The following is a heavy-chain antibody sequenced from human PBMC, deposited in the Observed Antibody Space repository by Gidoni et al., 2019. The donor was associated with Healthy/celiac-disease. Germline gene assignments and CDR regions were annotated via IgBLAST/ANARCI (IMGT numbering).Heavy chain of an antibody. CDR2: IYYSGST. J-gene: IGHJ6*02. V-gene: IGHV4-39*07. CDR1: GGSISSSSYY. Sequence: QLQLQESGPGLVKPSETLSLTCTVSGGSISSSSYYWGWIRQPPGKGLEWIGSIYYSGSTYYNPSLKSRVTISVDTSKNQFSLKLSSVTAADTAVYYCARDQRDYYGSGRASTLTYYYYGMDVWGQGTTVTVSS. D-gene: IGHD3-10*01. CDR3: ARDQRDYYGSGRASTLTYYYYGMDV.